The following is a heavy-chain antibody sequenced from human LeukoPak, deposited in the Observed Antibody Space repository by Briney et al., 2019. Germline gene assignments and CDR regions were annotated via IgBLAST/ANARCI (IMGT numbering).Heavy chain of an antibody. CDR1: GGFIRSSY. CDR3: ARAQQISHNFDF. Sequence: PSETLSLTCTVSGGFIRSSYWNWIRQPPGKGPEWIGYIYRSVNRYHSESTKYNPSLKSRVSISIDTSRNQFFLRLNSVTAADTAVYYCARAQQISHNFDFWGQGTLVSVSS. J-gene: IGHJ4*02. V-gene: IGHV4-59*01. CDR2: IYRSVNRYHSEST. D-gene: IGHD6-13*01.